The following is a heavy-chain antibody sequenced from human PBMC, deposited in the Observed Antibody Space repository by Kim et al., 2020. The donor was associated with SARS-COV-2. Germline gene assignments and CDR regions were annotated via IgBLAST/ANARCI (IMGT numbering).Heavy chain of an antibody. J-gene: IGHJ6*02. Sequence: GGSLRLSCAASGFTVSSNYMSWVRQAPGKGLEWVSVIYSGGSTYYADSVKGRFTISRDNSKNTLYLQMNSLRAEDTAVYYCAREAGSYYNWQYGMDVWGQGTTVTVSS. CDR3: AREAGSYYNWQYGMDV. V-gene: IGHV3-53*01. CDR2: IYSGGST. D-gene: IGHD3-10*01. CDR1: GFTVSSNY.